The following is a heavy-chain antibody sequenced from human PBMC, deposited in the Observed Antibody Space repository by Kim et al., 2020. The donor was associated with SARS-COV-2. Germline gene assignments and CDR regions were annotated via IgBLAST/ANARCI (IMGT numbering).Heavy chain of an antibody. V-gene: IGHV1-69*13. CDR3: ARDRFYCSGGSCYYDGLGGY. Sequence: SVKVSCKASGGTFSSYAISWVRQAPGQGLEWMGGIIPIFGTANYAQKFQGRVTITADESTSTAYMELSSLRSEDTAVYYCARDRFYCSGGSCYYDGLGGYWGQGTLVTVSS. D-gene: IGHD2-15*01. J-gene: IGHJ4*02. CDR2: IIPIFGTA. CDR1: GGTFSSYA.